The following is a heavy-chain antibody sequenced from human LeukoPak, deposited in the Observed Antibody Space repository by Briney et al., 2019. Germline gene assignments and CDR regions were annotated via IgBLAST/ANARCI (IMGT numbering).Heavy chain of an antibody. V-gene: IGHV3-74*01. CDR2: INSDGSST. D-gene: IGHD1-1*01. Sequence: GGSLRLSCAASGFTFSSYWMHWVRQAPGKGLVWVSRINSDGSSTSYADSVKGRFTISRDNAKNTLYLQMNGLRAEDTAVYYCARERPPTGLGWFDPWGQGTLVTVSS. CDR1: GFTFSSYW. J-gene: IGHJ5*02. CDR3: ARERPPTGLGWFDP.